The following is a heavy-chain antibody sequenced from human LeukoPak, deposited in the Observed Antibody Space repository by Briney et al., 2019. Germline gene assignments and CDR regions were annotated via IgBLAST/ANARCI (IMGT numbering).Heavy chain of an antibody. CDR2: INPSGGST. D-gene: IGHD3-9*01. V-gene: IGHV1-46*01. J-gene: IGHJ4*02. Sequence: ASVKVSCKASGYTFTSYYMHWVRQAPGQGLEWMGIINPSGGSTSYAQKFQGRVAMTRDTSTSTVYMELSSLRSEDTAVYYCARGGFDLGLVALYYFDYWGQGTLVTVSS. CDR3: ARGGFDLGLVALYYFDY. CDR1: GYTFTSYY.